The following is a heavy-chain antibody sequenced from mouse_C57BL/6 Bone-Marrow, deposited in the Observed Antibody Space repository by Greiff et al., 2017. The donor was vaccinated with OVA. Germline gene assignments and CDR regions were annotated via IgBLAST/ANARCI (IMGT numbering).Heavy chain of an antibody. CDR2: IRNKANNHAT. CDR3: TTTVVAHWYFDV. Sequence: EVKVEESGGGLVQPGGSMKLPCAASGFTFSDAWMDWVRQSPEKGLEWVAEIRNKANNHATYYAESVKGRFTISRDDSKSSVYLQMNSLRAEDTGIYYCTTTVVAHWYFDVWGTGTTVTVSS. V-gene: IGHV6-6*01. D-gene: IGHD1-1*01. J-gene: IGHJ1*03. CDR1: GFTFSDAW.